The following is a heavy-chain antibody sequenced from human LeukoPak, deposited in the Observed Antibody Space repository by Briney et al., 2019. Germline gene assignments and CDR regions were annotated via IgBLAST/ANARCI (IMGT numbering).Heavy chain of an antibody. D-gene: IGHD1-26*01. CDR3: AREGGYSGSYRDCYFDY. V-gene: IGHV3-30*04. CDR2: ISYDGSNK. CDR1: GFTFSSYA. Sequence: GGSLRLSCAASGFTFSSYAMHWVRQAPGKGLEWVAVISYDGSNKYYADSVKGRFTISRDNSKNTLYLQMNSLRAEDTAVYYCAREGGYSGSYRDCYFDYWGQGTLITVSS. J-gene: IGHJ4*02.